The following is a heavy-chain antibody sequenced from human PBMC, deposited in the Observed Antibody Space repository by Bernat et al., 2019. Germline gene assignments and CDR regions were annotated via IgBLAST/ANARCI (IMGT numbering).Heavy chain of an antibody. D-gene: IGHD3-10*01. J-gene: IGHJ4*02. CDR1: GGSFSGYY. CDR3: ARLAGRITMVQGVSDY. CDR2: INHSGST. V-gene: IGHV4-34*01. Sequence: QVQLQQWGAGLLKPSETLSLTCAVYGGSFSGYYWSWIRPPPGKGLEWIGEINHSGSTNYNPSLKSRVTISVDTSKNQFSLKLSSVTAADTAVYYWARLAGRITMVQGVSDYWGQGTLVTVSS.